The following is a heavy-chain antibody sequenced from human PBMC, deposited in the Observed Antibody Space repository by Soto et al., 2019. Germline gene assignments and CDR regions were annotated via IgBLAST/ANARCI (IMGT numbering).Heavy chain of an antibody. CDR2: IYYSGST. V-gene: IGHV4-31*03. J-gene: IGHJ6*02. Sequence: SETLSLTCTVSCGSISSGGYYWSWIRQHPGKGLEWIGYIYYSGSTYYNPSLKSRVTISVDTSKNQFSLRLSSVTAADTAVYYCARDMRQPGKNGMEVWGQGQTVTFS. CDR1: CGSISSGGYY. CDR3: ARDMRQPGKNGMEV. D-gene: IGHD3-10*01.